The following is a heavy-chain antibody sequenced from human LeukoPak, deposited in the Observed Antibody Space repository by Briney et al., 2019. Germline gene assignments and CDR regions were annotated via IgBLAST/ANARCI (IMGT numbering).Heavy chain of an antibody. Sequence: GGSLRFSCEASAFTFNNYAMSWVRQAPGKGLEWVSGISGGGSHTYYADSVKGRFTISRDNSKNALFLQMNSLRAEDTAIYYCAKESSSAYLAGYFHHWGQGTLVTVSS. J-gene: IGHJ1*01. CDR1: AFTFNNYA. CDR3: AKESSSAYLAGYFHH. V-gene: IGHV3-23*01. D-gene: IGHD3-22*01. CDR2: ISGGGSHT.